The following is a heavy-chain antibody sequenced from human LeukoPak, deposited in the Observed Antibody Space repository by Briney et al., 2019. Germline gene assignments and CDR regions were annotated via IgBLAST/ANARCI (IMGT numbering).Heavy chain of an antibody. CDR1: GYTFSNCG. D-gene: IGHD1-1*01. V-gene: IGHV3-33*01. J-gene: IGHJ4*02. CDR2: IWYDGSNK. CDR3: ARDIYNRGTYYFDY. Sequence: GRSLRLSCAASGYTFSNCGMHWVRQAPGKGLEWVALIWYDGSNKYYADSVKGRFTISRDNSKNTLYLQMNSLRAEDTAVFYCARDIYNRGTYYFDYWGQGTLVTVSS.